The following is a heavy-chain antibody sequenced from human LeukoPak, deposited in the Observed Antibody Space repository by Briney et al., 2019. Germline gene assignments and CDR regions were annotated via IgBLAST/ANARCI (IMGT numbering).Heavy chain of an antibody. CDR2: ITFDGNSK. D-gene: IGHD3-10*01. V-gene: IGHV3-30*18. CDR1: GFPFSIYG. Sequence: GGSPRLSCAASGFPFSIYGMHWVRQAPGKGLEWVAIITFDGNSKSYADSVKGRFTVSRDNSKNTLYLQMSSLRTEDTAVYYCAKDLSYGSYSFDSWGQGALVTVSS. CDR3: AKDLSYGSYSFDS. J-gene: IGHJ4*02.